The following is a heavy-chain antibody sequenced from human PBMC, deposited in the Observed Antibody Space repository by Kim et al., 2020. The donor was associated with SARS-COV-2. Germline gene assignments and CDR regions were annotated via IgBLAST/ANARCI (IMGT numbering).Heavy chain of an antibody. J-gene: IGHJ6*02. CDR3: AREQSENYYYYAGMDV. V-gene: IGHV3-23*01. Sequence: DSVKGRFTVSRDNSKNTLYLQMNSLRAEDTALYFCAREQSENYYYYAGMDVWDPGTTVTGSS.